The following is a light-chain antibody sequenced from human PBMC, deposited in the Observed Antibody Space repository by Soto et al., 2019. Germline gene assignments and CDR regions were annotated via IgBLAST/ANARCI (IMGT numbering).Light chain of an antibody. V-gene: IGKV3-20*01. J-gene: IGKJ4*01. CDR3: QQYSSSPLT. CDR2: VAS. CDR1: QIVRSSH. Sequence: EILLTQSPATLSASPGARATLSCRSSQIVRSSHLAWYQQKPGQAPRLLIYVASSRATGITDRFSGSASGTDFTLTISRLEPEDFAVYYCQQYSSSPLTFGGGTKVDIK.